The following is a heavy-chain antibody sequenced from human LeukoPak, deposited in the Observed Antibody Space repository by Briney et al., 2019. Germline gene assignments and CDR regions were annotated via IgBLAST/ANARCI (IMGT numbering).Heavy chain of an antibody. CDR1: GGSISSYY. CDR3: ARGSNRVLYGMDV. CDR2: INHSGST. J-gene: IGHJ6*02. Sequence: SETLSLTCTVSGGSISSYYWSRIRQPPGKGLEWIGEINHSGSTNYNPSLKSRVTISVDTSKNQFSLKLSSVTAADTAVYYCARGSNRVLYGMDVWGQGTTVTVSS. V-gene: IGHV4-34*01. D-gene: IGHD1-14*01.